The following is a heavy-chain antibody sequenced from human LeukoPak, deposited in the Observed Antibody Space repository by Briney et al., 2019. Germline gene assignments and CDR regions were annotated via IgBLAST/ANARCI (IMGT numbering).Heavy chain of an antibody. CDR2: IYYSGST. CDR3: ARGRGIAARYWFDP. V-gene: IGHV4-39*01. D-gene: IGHD6-13*01. Sequence: SETLSLTCTVSGGSISSSSYYWGWIRQPPGKGLEWIGSIYYSGSTYYNPSLKSRVTISVDTSKNQFSLKLSSVTAADTAVYYCARGRGIAARYWFDPWGQGTLVTVSS. J-gene: IGHJ5*02. CDR1: GGSISSSSYY.